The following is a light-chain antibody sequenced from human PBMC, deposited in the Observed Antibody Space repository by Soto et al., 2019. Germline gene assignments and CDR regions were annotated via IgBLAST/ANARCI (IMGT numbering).Light chain of an antibody. CDR2: DVR. Sequence: LTQPRSVSGSPGQSVTISCTGTSSDVGGYNYVSWYQQHPGKAPKLMIYDVRKWPSGVPDRFSGSKFGNTASLTISGLQAEDEADYYCCSYAGTYSYVFGTGTKVTVL. V-gene: IGLV2-11*01. J-gene: IGLJ1*01. CDR1: SSDVGGYNY. CDR3: CSYAGTYSYV.